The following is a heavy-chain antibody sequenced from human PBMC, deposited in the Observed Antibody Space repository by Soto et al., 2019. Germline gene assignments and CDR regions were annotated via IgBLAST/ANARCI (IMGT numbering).Heavy chain of an antibody. CDR1: GFTFSSYS. J-gene: IGHJ3*02. D-gene: IGHD2-21*01. CDR2: ISSSSSYI. V-gene: IGHV3-21*01. Sequence: GGSLRLSCAASGFTFSSYSMNWVRQAPGKGLEWVSSISSSSSYIYYADSVKGRFTISRDNAKNSLYLQMNSLRAEDTAVYYCARGIATTAFDIWGQGTMVTVSS. CDR3: ARGIATTAFDI.